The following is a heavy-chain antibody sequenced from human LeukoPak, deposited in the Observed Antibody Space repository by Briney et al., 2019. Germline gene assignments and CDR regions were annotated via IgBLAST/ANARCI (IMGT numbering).Heavy chain of an antibody. CDR1: GGSVSGYY. J-gene: IGHJ4*02. CDR2: VYYSGST. CDR3: ARIHRYCSGGACYVLDN. D-gene: IGHD2-15*01. V-gene: IGHV4-59*02. Sequence: SETLSLTCVVSGGSVSGYYWGWIRQSPGRGLEWIGYVYYSGSTNYNPSFKSRITISVDTSRNQFSLQLSSVTAADTAVYYCARIHRYCSGGACYVLDNWGQGTLVAVSS.